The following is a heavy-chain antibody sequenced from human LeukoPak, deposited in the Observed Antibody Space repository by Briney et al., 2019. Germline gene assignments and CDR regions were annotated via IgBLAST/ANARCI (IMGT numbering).Heavy chain of an antibody. CDR1: GFTFSSYS. D-gene: IGHD3-22*01. CDR3: ARMHDSSGYYGYAFDI. V-gene: IGHV3-48*01. CDR2: ISSSSSTI. J-gene: IGHJ3*02. Sequence: PGGSLRLSCAASGFTFSSYSMNWVRQAPGKGLEWVSYISSSSSTIYYADSVKGRFTISRDNAKNSLYLQMNSLRAEDTAVYYCARMHDSSGYYGYAFDIWGQGTMVTVSS.